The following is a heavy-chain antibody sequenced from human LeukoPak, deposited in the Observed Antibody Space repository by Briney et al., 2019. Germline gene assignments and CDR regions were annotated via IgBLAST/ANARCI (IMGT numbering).Heavy chain of an antibody. Sequence: PSETLSLTCTVSGGSVSSSSYSWGWIRQPPGKGLEWIGSIYYSGSTYYNPSLKSRVTISVDTSKNQFSLKLSSVTAADTAVYYCARRDGSSWYGYYFDYWGQGTLVTVSS. CDR3: ARRDGSSWYGYYFDY. V-gene: IGHV4-39*01. J-gene: IGHJ4*02. CDR2: IYYSGST. CDR1: GGSVSSSSYS. D-gene: IGHD6-13*01.